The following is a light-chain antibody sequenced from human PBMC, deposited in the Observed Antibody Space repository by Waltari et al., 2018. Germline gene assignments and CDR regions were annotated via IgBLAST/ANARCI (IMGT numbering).Light chain of an antibody. J-gene: IGLJ1*01. V-gene: IGLV2-8*01. CDR2: DVS. CDR3: SSYAGGNNLYV. CDR1: SSDVGGYNY. Sequence: QSALTQPPSASGSPGQSVTISCTGTSSDVGGYNYVSWYQQHPGKAPKLMIYDVSKRPSGFPDRFSGSKPGNTASLTVSGLQAEDEADYYCSSYAGGNNLYVFGTGTKVTVL.